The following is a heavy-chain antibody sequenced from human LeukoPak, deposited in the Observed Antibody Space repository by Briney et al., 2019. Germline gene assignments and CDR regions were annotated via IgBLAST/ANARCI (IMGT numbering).Heavy chain of an antibody. CDR1: GFTFGSFA. D-gene: IGHD1-26*01. V-gene: IGHV3-23*01. CDR3: AKGSSGGYYPGYFDY. Sequence: PGGSLRLSCAASGFTFGSFALSWVRQAPGKGLEWVSAISGSGGSSYYVDSVKGRSTISRDNSKNTLYLQMNSLRADDTAVYYCAKGSSGGYYPGYFDYWGQGTLVTVSS. J-gene: IGHJ4*02. CDR2: ISGSGGSS.